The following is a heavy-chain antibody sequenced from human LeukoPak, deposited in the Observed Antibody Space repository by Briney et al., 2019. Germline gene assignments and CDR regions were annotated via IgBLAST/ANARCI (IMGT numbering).Heavy chain of an antibody. CDR2: IIPIFGTA. J-gene: IGHJ4*02. Sequence: ASVKVSCKASGGTFISYAISWVRQAPGQGLEWMGGIIPIFGTANYAQKFQGRVTMTRDTSTSTVYMELSSLRSEDTAVYYCARDDTVASYYFDYWGQGTLVTVSS. V-gene: IGHV1-69*05. D-gene: IGHD5-12*01. CDR3: ARDDTVASYYFDY. CDR1: GGTFISYA.